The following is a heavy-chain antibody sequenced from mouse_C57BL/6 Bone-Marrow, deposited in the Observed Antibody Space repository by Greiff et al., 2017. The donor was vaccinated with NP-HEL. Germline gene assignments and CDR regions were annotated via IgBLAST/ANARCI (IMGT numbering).Heavy chain of an antibody. V-gene: IGHV1-26*01. D-gene: IGHD2-5*01. CDR1: GYTFTDYY. J-gene: IGHJ2*01. CDR2: INPNNGGT. CDR3: ASSNYDYFDY. Sequence: VQLHQSGPELVKPGASVKISCKASGYTFTDYYMNWVKQSHGKSLEWIGDINPNNGGTSYNQKFKGKATLTVDKSSSTAYMELRSLTSEDSAVYYCASSNYDYFDYWGQGTTLTVSS.